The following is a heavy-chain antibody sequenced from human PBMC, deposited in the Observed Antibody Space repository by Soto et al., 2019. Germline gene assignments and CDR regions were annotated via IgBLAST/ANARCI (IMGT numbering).Heavy chain of an antibody. J-gene: IGHJ4*02. Sequence: QVQLVESGGGLVKPGGSLRLSCAASGFTFSDCYMSWIRQAPGKGLEWVSYISSSSTYINYADSVKGRFTISRDNXKNSVYLQMNSLRAEDTAVYYCARVGYSGSYNFDYWGQGTLVTVSS. V-gene: IGHV3-11*05. CDR1: GFTFSDCY. CDR2: ISSSSTYI. D-gene: IGHD1-26*01. CDR3: ARVGYSGSYNFDY.